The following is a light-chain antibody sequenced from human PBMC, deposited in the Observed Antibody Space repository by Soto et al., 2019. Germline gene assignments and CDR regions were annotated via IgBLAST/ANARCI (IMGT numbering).Light chain of an antibody. CDR3: QQYGSSLTWT. Sequence: IFFTHSPFTFSFSPCYISTLSFLSIHTILISHLAWYQQTPGHSPRLLIYGASTRTFDVPDRFSGSGSGTNFTLTISRLQPEDFAVYYCQQYGSSLTWTFGKGTKVDIK. CDR1: HTILISH. CDR2: GAS. J-gene: IGKJ1*01. V-gene: IGKV3-20*01.